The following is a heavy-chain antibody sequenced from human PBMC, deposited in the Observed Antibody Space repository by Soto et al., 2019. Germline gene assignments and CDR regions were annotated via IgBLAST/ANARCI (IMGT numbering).Heavy chain of an antibody. Sequence: EVQLLESGGGLVQPGGALRLSCAASGFTFSSHAMSWVRQAPGKGLEWVSSISAGGDGAYYADSVKGRFTISRANSNNSLYLQMNSLRTEDTAVDYCARDLWWYLHWGQGTLVTVSS. CDR3: ARDLWWYLH. CDR2: ISAGGDGA. D-gene: IGHD2-15*01. CDR1: GFTFSSHA. J-gene: IGHJ4*02. V-gene: IGHV3-23*01.